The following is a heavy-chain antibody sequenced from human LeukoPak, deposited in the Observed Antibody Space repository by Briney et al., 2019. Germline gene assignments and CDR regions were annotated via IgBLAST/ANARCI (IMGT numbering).Heavy chain of an antibody. CDR3: ATGVGRDDYGEN. V-gene: IGHV1-24*01. CDR2: FGPEDGET. D-gene: IGHD4-17*01. CDR1: GYTLTELS. Sequence: ASVKVSCKVSGYTLTELSMHWVRQAPGKGLEWMGGFGPEDGETIYAQKFQGRVTMTEDTSTDTAYMELSSLRSEDTAVYYCATGVGRDDYGENWGQGTLVTVSS. J-gene: IGHJ4*02.